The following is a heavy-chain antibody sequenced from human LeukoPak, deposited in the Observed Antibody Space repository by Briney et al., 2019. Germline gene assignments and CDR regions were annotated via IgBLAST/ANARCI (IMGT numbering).Heavy chain of an antibody. CDR3: ARRNYYDSTGYWNY. D-gene: IGHD3-22*01. Sequence: SETLSXXXXVSGGSIXXXXXXXWVRXXPGXXXXXXXEIHHSGXTXDNPSXXXRVXISVXKSKRQFSLRLSSVTAAXXAVYYCARRNYYDSTGYWNYWGQGTLVTVSS. CDR2: IHHSGXT. J-gene: IGHJ4*02. V-gene: IGHV4-4*02. CDR1: GGSIXXXXX.